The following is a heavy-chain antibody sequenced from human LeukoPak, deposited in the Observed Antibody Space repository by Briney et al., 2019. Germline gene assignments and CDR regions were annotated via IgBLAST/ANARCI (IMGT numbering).Heavy chain of an antibody. J-gene: IGHJ4*02. CDR2: IYYSGNS. CDR3: ARALGDRSGYYSLFDY. CDR1: GSSIRRYY. V-gene: IGHV4-59*01. D-gene: IGHD3-22*01. Sequence: AETLSLTRTVCGSSIRRYYWSWLRQPPAKGREGMGYIYYSGNSNYNPSLKSRVTISADTYTKQFSLKLSSGTAADTAVYYCARALGDRSGYYSLFDYWGQGTLVTVSS.